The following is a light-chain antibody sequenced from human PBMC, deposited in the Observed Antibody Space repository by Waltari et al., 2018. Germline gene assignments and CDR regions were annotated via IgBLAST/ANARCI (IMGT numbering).Light chain of an antibody. CDR3: QQYNNWPPVFT. CDR1: HSISNN. Sequence: EIVLTQSPATLSVSPGERATLSCRASHSISNNLAWYPQKPGQAPRLLIYGASARATGIPARFSGSGSGTEFTLTISSLQSEDFAIYYCQQYNNWPPVFTFGPGTKVDF. CDR2: GAS. V-gene: IGKV3-15*01. J-gene: IGKJ3*01.